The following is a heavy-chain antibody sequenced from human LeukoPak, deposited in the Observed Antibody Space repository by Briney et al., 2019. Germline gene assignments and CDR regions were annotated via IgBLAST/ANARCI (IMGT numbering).Heavy chain of an antibody. CDR3: AREGYCSSTSCYFQVY. V-gene: IGHV4-59*12. Sequence: PSETLSLTCTASGGSISSYYWNWIRQPPGKGLEWIGYIHYSGRTNYNPSLKSRVTISVDTSKNQFSLKLSSVTAADTAVYYCAREGYCSSTSCYFQVYWGQGTLVTVSS. CDR2: IHYSGRT. J-gene: IGHJ4*02. D-gene: IGHD2-2*01. CDR1: GGSISSYY.